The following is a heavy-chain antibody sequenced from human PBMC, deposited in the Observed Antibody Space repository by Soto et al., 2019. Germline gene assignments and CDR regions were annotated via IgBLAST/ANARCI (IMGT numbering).Heavy chain of an antibody. Sequence: ASVKVSCKSSGYTFASYDINGVRQAAGEGLEWMGWMNPNSGNTGYAQKFQGRVTMTRNTSISTAYMELSSVRSEDTAVYYCARVPELGGIAAAGPDYWGQGTLVTVSS. J-gene: IGHJ4*02. CDR2: MNPNSGNT. V-gene: IGHV1-8*01. CDR1: GYTFASYD. CDR3: ARVPELGGIAAAGPDY. D-gene: IGHD6-13*01.